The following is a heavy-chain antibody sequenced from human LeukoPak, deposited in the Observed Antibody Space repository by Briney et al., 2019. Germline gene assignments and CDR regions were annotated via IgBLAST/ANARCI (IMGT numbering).Heavy chain of an antibody. J-gene: IGHJ6*02. CDR1: GFTFSSFW. Sequence: GGSLRLSCEVSGFTFSSFWMNWVRQAPGKGLEWVANIKQDGSEKYYVDSVKGRFTVSRDNAKNSLYLQMNSLRAEDTAVYYCARVRDSSGYSYYYYGMDVWGQGTTVTVSS. CDR2: IKQDGSEK. CDR3: ARVRDSSGYSYYYYGMDV. V-gene: IGHV3-7*05. D-gene: IGHD3-22*01.